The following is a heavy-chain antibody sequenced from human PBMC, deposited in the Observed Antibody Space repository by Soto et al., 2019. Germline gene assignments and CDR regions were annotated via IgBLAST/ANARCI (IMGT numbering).Heavy chain of an antibody. Sequence: ASVKVSCKASGYTFTSYAMHWVRQAPGQRLEWMGWINAGNGNTKYSQKFQGRVTITRDTSASTAYMELSSLRSEDTAVYYCARGLYSSSWSMSYYYYYGMDVWGQGTTVTVSS. D-gene: IGHD6-13*01. CDR1: GYTFTSYA. V-gene: IGHV1-3*01. CDR2: INAGNGNT. J-gene: IGHJ6*02. CDR3: ARGLYSSSWSMSYYYYYGMDV.